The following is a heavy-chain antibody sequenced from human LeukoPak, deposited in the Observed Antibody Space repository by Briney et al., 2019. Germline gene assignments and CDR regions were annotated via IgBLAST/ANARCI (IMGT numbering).Heavy chain of an antibody. CDR1: GFTFSTFG. CDR2: ISSDGKIK. CDR3: AREWSGYSFDY. D-gene: IGHD5-18*01. Sequence: GGSLRLSCAGSGFTFSTFGMHWVCQAPGKGLEWVAVISSDGKIKYYSDSVTGRFTVSRDNSKNTVYLQMNSLRAEDTAVYYCAREWSGYSFDYWGQGALVAVSS. V-gene: IGHV3-30*03. J-gene: IGHJ4*02.